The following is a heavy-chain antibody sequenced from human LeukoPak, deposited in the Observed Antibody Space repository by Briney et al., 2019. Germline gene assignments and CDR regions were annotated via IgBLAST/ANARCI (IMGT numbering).Heavy chain of an antibody. CDR1: GFTFSSYW. D-gene: IGHD3-10*01. V-gene: IGHV3-7*01. CDR3: ARDRALGWFDP. Sequence: PGGSPRLSCAASGFTFSSYWMSWVRQAPGKGLEWVANIKQDGSEKYYVDSVKGRFTISRDNAKNSLYLQMNSLRAEDTAVYYCARDRALGWFDPWGQGTLVTVSS. CDR2: IKQDGSEK. J-gene: IGHJ5*02.